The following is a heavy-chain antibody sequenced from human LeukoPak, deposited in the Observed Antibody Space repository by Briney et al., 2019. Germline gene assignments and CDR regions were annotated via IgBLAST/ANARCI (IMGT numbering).Heavy chain of an antibody. V-gene: IGHV4-59*01. Sequence: PSETLSLTCTVSGGSISSYYWTWIRQPPGKGLEWLGYIYYSGSTNYNPSLKSRVTISLDTSKNQFSLKLSSVTAADTAVYYCASLGVPAMGPGMSLIFDYWGQGTLVTVSS. CDR3: ASLGVPAMGPGMSLIFDY. D-gene: IGHD5-18*01. CDR1: GGSISSYY. J-gene: IGHJ4*02. CDR2: IYYSGST.